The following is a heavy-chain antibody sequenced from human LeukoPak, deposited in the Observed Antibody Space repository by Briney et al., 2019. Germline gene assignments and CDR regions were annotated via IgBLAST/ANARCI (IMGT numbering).Heavy chain of an antibody. J-gene: IGHJ4*02. CDR2: IRYDGSNK. V-gene: IGHV3-30*02. D-gene: IGHD4-17*01. CDR1: GFTFSSYG. CDR3: AKEVMQSAAVTYFDY. Sequence: PGGSLRLSCAASGFTFSSYGMHWVRQAPGKGLGWVAFIRYDGSNKYYADSVKGRFTISRDNSKNTLYLQMNSLRAEDTAVYYCAKEVMQSAAVTYFDYWGQGTLVTVSS.